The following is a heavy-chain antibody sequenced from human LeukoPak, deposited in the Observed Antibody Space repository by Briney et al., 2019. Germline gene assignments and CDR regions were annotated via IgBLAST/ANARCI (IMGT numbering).Heavy chain of an antibody. D-gene: IGHD4-17*01. V-gene: IGHV4-59*02. CDR3: ATYFYGDYATHYFDF. CDR1: GGSVNGYY. J-gene: IGHJ4*02. Sequence: SETLSLTCTVSGGSVNGYYWNWIRQAPGEGLEWIGFIHYGGLTVYSPSLQSRVTMSLDKSNNQISLKLTSVTAADTAVYYCATYFYGDYATHYFDFWGQGTLVTVSS. CDR2: IHYGGLT.